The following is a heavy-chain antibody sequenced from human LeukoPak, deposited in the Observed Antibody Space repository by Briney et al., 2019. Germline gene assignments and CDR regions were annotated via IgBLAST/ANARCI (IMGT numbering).Heavy chain of an antibody. Sequence: GGSLRLSCAASGFTFSSYVMHWVRQAPGKGLEWVAFIRYDGSNKYYADSVKDRFTISRDNSKNTLYLQMNSLSAEDSAVYYCAREGSFYDSSGLDYWGQGTPVTVSS. CDR1: GFTFSSYV. V-gene: IGHV3-30*02. D-gene: IGHD3-22*01. CDR3: AREGSFYDSSGLDY. CDR2: IRYDGSNK. J-gene: IGHJ4*02.